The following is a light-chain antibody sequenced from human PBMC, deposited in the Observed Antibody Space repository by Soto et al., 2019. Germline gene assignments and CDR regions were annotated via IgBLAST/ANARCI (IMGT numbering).Light chain of an antibody. V-gene: IGKV3-11*01. CDR1: RSVSFY. CDR2: DAS. Sequence: EIVLTQSPATLSLSPGERATLSCRASRSVSFYLAWYQQKPGQAPRLLIYDASNRATDIPARFSGSGAGTDFTLTISSLEPDDFAVYFCQQRSNWPHTFGQGTKLEIK. J-gene: IGKJ2*01. CDR3: QQRSNWPHT.